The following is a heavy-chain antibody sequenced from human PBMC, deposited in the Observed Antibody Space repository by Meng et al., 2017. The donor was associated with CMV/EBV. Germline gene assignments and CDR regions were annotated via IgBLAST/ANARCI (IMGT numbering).Heavy chain of an antibody. J-gene: IGHJ3*02. CDR1: GFTFSSYA. D-gene: IGHD3-16*01. CDR2: ISSNGVTT. CDR3: ARLGISDAFDI. Sequence: GESLKISCAASGFTFSSYAMHWVRQAPGRGLEYVSAISSNGVTTYYADSVKGRFTISRDNSKNTLYLQMGSLRAEDMAVYYCARLGISDAFDIWGQGTMVTVSS. V-gene: IGHV3-64*02.